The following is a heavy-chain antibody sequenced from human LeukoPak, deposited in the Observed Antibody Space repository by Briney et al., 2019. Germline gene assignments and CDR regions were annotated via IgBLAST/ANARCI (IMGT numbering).Heavy chain of an antibody. CDR3: ARRAGYGSGSYEIDY. Sequence: GGSLRLSCAVSGFTFTNYWMSWARQSPGKGLEWVANIYLDGSRAYYVDSVKGRFTISRDNAKNSLYLQMNSLRAEDTAVYYCARRAGYGSGSYEIDYWGQGTLVTVSS. D-gene: IGHD3-10*01. CDR2: IYLDGSRA. V-gene: IGHV3-7*01. J-gene: IGHJ4*02. CDR1: GFTFTNYW.